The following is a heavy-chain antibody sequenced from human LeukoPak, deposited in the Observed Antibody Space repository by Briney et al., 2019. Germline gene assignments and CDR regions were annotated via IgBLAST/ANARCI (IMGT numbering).Heavy chain of an antibody. J-gene: IGHJ6*03. CDR1: GVTFGTYG. V-gene: IGHV3-30*02. Sequence: GGSLRLSCVASGVTFGTYGLHWVRQAPGKGLEWVAFIRFDGSDKYYADSVKGRFTISRDNSKNTLYLQMNSLRIEDTAMYYCAKVLPLTFYYMDVWGKGTTATVSS. D-gene: IGHD4/OR15-4a*01. CDR2: IRFDGSDK. CDR3: AKVLPLTFYYMDV.